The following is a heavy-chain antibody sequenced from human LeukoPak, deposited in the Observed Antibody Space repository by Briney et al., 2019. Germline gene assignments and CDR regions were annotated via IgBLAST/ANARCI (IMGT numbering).Heavy chain of an antibody. V-gene: IGHV3-23*01. D-gene: IGHD4-23*01. J-gene: IGHJ4*02. CDR3: AKELDYGGNSPFHY. Sequence: GGSLRLSCAASGLAFSTYSMSWVRQAPGKGLYWVSGISASGSSTYYADSVKGRFTISRDNSKNTLYLQMNSLRAEDTAVYYCAKELDYGGNSPFHYWGQGTLVTVSS. CDR2: ISASGSST. CDR1: GLAFSTYS.